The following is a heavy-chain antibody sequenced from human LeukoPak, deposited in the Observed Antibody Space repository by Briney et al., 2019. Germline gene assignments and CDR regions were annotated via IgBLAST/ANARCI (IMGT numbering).Heavy chain of an antibody. J-gene: IGHJ6*03. CDR1: GFTFSSYA. Sequence: SGGSLRLSCAASGFTFSSYAMSWVRQAPGKGLEWVSAISGSGGSTYYADSVKGRFTISRDNSKNTLYLQMNSLRAEDTAVYYCAKRRRDGYKWSYYYYMDVWGKGTTVTVSS. CDR2: ISGSGGST. CDR3: AKRRRDGYKWSYYYYMDV. V-gene: IGHV3-23*01. D-gene: IGHD5-24*01.